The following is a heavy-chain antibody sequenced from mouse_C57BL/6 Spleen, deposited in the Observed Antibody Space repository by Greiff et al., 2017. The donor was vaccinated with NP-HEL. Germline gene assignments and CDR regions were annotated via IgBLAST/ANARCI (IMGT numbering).Heavy chain of an antibody. V-gene: IGHV5-9*01. CDR2: ISGGGGNT. CDR1: GFTFSSYT. J-gene: IGHJ2*01. CDR3: ARHRIAGYYGGVYYFDY. Sequence: DVMLVESGGGLVKPGGSLKLSCAASGFTFSSYTMSWVRQTPEKRLEWVATISGGGGNTYYPDSVKGRFTISRDNAKNTLYLQMSSLRSEDTALYYCARHRIAGYYGGVYYFDYWGQGTTLTVSS. D-gene: IGHD2-3*01.